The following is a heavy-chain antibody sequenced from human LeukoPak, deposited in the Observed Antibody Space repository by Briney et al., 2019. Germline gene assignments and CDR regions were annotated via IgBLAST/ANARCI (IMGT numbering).Heavy chain of an antibody. V-gene: IGHV4-59*08. CDR3: ASLYRRSAFDI. J-gene: IGHJ3*02. D-gene: IGHD6-6*01. CDR1: YY. Sequence: YYWSWIRQPPGKGLEWIGYIYYSGSTNYNPSLKSRVTISVDTSKNQFSLKLSSVTAADTAVYYCASLYRRSAFDIWGQGTMVTVSS. CDR2: IYYSGST.